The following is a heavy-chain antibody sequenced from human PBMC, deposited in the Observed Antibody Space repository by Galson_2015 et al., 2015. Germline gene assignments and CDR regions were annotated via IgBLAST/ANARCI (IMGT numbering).Heavy chain of an antibody. Sequence: SLRLACAASDFTFSGNGVSWVRQAPGKGLEWVSYISRGGSLIYYADSVKGRFTTSRDNSKNSLYLQMNSLRAEDTAVYYCGFLVVTATVAFDIWGQGTVVAVSS. CDR3: GFLVVTATVAFDI. D-gene: IGHD2-21*02. V-gene: IGHV3-48*03. CDR2: ISRGGSLI. CDR1: DFTFSGNG. J-gene: IGHJ3*02.